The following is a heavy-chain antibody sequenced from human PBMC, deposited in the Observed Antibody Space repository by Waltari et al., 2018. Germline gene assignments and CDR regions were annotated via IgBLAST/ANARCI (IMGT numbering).Heavy chain of an antibody. V-gene: IGHV4-39*02. Sequence: QLQLQESGPGLVKPSETLSLTCTVSGGSISSSRYYWGWIRQPPGKGLEWIGSIYYSGSTYYNPSLKSRVTISVDTSKNQFSLKLSSVTAADTAVYYCAREAGRYSGSYLFDYWGQGTLVTVSS. CDR1: GGSISSSRYY. CDR3: AREAGRYSGSYLFDY. CDR2: IYYSGST. J-gene: IGHJ4*02. D-gene: IGHD1-26*01.